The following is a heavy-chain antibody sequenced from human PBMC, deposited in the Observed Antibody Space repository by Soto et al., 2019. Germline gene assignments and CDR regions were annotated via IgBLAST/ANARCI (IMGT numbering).Heavy chain of an antibody. J-gene: IGHJ3*02. CDR3: ARGGDYYDSSGYLHAFDI. CDR1: GYTFTSYA. Sequence: AASVKVSCKASGYTFTSYAMHWVRQAPGQRXERMGWINAGNGNTKYSQKFQGRVTITRDTSASTAYMELSSLRSEDTAVYYCARGGDYYDSSGYLHAFDIWGQGPMVTVSS. D-gene: IGHD3-22*01. V-gene: IGHV1-3*01. CDR2: INAGNGNT.